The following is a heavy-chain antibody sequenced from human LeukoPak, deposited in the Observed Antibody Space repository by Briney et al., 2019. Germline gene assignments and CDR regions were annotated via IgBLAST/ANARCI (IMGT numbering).Heavy chain of an antibody. J-gene: IGHJ4*02. V-gene: IGHV1-18*01. CDR3: ARVRSGTADY. CDR2: ISAYNGNT. Sequence: ASVKVSCKASGYTFTSYGISWVRQAPGQGLEWMGWISAYNGNTNYAQKLQGRVTMTRDTSISTAYMELSRLRSDDTAVYYCARVRSGTADYWGQGTLVTVSS. CDR1: GYTFTSYG. D-gene: IGHD1/OR15-1a*01.